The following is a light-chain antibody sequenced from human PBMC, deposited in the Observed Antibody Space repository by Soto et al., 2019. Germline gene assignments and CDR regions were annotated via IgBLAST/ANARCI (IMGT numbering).Light chain of an antibody. CDR3: GSWDSSLSAYV. J-gene: IGLJ1*01. V-gene: IGLV1-51*01. CDR2: DDN. Sequence: QSVLTQPPSVSVAPGQKVTISCSGSSXNIGGNSVSWYQQLPGTAPKLLIYDDNKRPSGIPDRFSGSKSGTSATLGITGFQTGDEADYYCGSWDSSLSAYVFGTGTKVTVL. CDR1: SXNIGGNS.